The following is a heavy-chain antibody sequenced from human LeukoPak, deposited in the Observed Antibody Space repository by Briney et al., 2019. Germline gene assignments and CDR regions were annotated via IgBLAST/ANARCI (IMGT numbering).Heavy chain of an antibody. V-gene: IGHV3-21*06. CDR1: GFSFSSFS. CDR3: ARDSSGPEPSWFDP. J-gene: IGHJ5*02. CDR2: ISGRSTYI. D-gene: IGHD3-22*01. Sequence: KAGGSLRLSCAASGFSFSSFSMTWVRQAPGKGLECVSSISGRSTYIYYADSVKGRFTVSRDNANSSVYLQMNSLRDEDTAVYYCARDSSGPEPSWFDPWGQGTLVTVSS.